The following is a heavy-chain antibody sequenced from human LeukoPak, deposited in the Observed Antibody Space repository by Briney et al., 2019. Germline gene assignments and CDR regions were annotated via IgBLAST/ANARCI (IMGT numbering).Heavy chain of an antibody. CDR3: ARGGGYSCGTFDY. D-gene: IGHD5-18*01. J-gene: IGHJ4*01. V-gene: IGHV4-59*01. Sequence: SETLSLTCTVSGGSISSYYWSWIRQPPGKGLEWIGYIYYSGSTNYNPSLKSRVTISVDTSKNQFSLKLSSVTAADTAVYYCARGGGYSCGTFDYWGQGTLVTVSS. CDR1: GGSISSYY. CDR2: IYYSGST.